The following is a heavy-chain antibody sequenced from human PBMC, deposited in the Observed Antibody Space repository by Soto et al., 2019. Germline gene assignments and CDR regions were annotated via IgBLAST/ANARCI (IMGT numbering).Heavy chain of an antibody. D-gene: IGHD5-18*01. CDR2: IYYSGST. CDR3: ARRYGSCFDY. J-gene: IGHJ4*02. Sequence: SETLSLTCTVSGGSISSTNWWSWVRQPPGKGLEWIGEIYYSGSTNYNPSLKSRVTISVDTSKNQFSLKLSSVTAADTAVYYCARRYGSCFDYWGQGTLVTVSS. V-gene: IGHV4-4*02. CDR1: GGSISSTNW.